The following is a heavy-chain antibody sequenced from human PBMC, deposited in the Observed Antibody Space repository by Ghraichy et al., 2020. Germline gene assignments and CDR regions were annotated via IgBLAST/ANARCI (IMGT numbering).Heavy chain of an antibody. J-gene: IGHJ4*02. Sequence: TLSLTCAVYGGSFSGYYWSWIRQPPGKGLEWIGEINHSGSTNYNPSLKSRVTISVDTSKNQFSLKLTSVTAADTAVYYCARGPNILWNWGQGTLVTVSS. D-gene: IGHD3-9*01. CDR3: ARGPNILWN. CDR1: GGSFSGYY. CDR2: INHSGST. V-gene: IGHV4-34*01.